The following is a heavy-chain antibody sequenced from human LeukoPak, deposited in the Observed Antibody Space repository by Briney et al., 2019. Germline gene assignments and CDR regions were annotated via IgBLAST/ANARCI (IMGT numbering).Heavy chain of an antibody. V-gene: IGHV3-30-3*01. CDR3: ARDLTPWAVAGNCLNY. D-gene: IGHD6-19*01. CDR1: GFTFSSYA. CDR2: ISYDGSNK. J-gene: IGHJ4*02. Sequence: GGSLRLSCAASGFTFSSYAMHWVRQAPGKGLEWVAVISYDGSNKYYADSVKGRFTISRDNSKNTLYLQMNSLRAEDTVVYYCARDLTPWAVAGNCLNYWGQGTLVTVSS.